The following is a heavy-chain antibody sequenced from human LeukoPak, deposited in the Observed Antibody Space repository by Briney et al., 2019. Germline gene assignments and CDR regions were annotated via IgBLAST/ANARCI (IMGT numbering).Heavy chain of an antibody. Sequence: GSSVKVSYKASGGTFSSYAISWVRQAPGQGLEWMGGIIPIFGTANYAQKFQGRVTITADESTSTAYMELSSLRSEDTAVYYCAREDRYCSSTSCHDAFDIWGQGTMVTVSS. D-gene: IGHD2-2*01. J-gene: IGHJ3*02. CDR1: GGTFSSYA. CDR2: IIPIFGTA. CDR3: AREDRYCSSTSCHDAFDI. V-gene: IGHV1-69*01.